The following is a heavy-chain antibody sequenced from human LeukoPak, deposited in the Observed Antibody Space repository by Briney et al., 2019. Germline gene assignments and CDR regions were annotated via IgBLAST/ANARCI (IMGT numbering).Heavy chain of an antibody. CDR2: INPNSGGT. Sequence: ASVKVSCKASGYTFTGYYMHWVRQAPGQGLEWMGWINPNSGGTNYAQKFQGRVTMTRDTSISTAYMELSRLRSDDTAVYYFARAFRDIVVVPAAIPMYYWGQGTLVTVSS. J-gene: IGHJ4*02. CDR1: GYTFTGYY. D-gene: IGHD2-2*02. V-gene: IGHV1-2*02. CDR3: ARAFRDIVVVPAAIPMYY.